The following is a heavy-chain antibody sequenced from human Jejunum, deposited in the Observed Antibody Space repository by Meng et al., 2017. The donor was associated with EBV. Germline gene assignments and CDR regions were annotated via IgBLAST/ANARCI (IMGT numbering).Heavy chain of an antibody. Sequence: VGSGDSLCQPGESLLLSRAASGFTLSTYWMHWSRQAPGKGRVWVSRISSDGRSITYADSVKGRFTISRDNAKNTLYLQMNSLRVEDTAVYYCATGQGDSRYYFDSWSQGTLVTVSS. D-gene: IGHD3-10*01. CDR3: ATGQGDSRYYFDS. CDR2: ISSDGRSI. V-gene: IGHV3-74*01. J-gene: IGHJ4*02. CDR1: GFTLSTYW.